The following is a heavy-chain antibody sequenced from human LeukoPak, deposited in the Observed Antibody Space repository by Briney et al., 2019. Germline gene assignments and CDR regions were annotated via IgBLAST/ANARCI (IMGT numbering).Heavy chain of an antibody. D-gene: IGHD1-26*01. Sequence: GGSLRLSCAASGFTVSSNYMSWVRQAPGKGLEWVSVIYSGGSTYYADSVKGRFTIFRDNSKNTLYLQINSLGAEDTAVYYCARDLPIEWEQLGGAFDIWGQGTMVSVSS. CDR3: ARDLPIEWEQLGGAFDI. CDR1: GFTVSSNY. V-gene: IGHV3-66*01. CDR2: IYSGGST. J-gene: IGHJ3*02.